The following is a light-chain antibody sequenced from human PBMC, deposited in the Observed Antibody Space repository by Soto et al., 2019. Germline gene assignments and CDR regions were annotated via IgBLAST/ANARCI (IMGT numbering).Light chain of an antibody. J-gene: IGKJ2*01. CDR2: GAS. Sequence: EIVLTQSPGTLSLSPGERATLSCRASQSVDSSYLGWYQQKVGQAPRLLIYGASSRATGIPDRFSGSGSGTDFTLTISRLAPEDSAVYYCQQYGSSPMYTFGQGTKLEIK. V-gene: IGKV3-20*01. CDR1: QSVDSSY. CDR3: QQYGSSPMYT.